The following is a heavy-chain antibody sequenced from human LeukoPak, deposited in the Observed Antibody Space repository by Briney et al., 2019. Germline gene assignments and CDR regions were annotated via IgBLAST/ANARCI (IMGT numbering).Heavy chain of an antibody. CDR3: ASSKLGYCTNGVCYPFDY. D-gene: IGHD2-8*01. J-gene: IGHJ4*02. CDR1: GFAFSSYD. V-gene: IGHV3-23*01. CDR2: NSGVRYNT. Sequence: GGSLRLSCAASGFAFSSYDMTWVRQAPGKGLEWVSGNSGVRYNTYYADSVKGRFTISRDTSKNTLYLQMNSLRAEDTAVYYCASSKLGYCTNGVCYPFDYWGQGTLVTVSS.